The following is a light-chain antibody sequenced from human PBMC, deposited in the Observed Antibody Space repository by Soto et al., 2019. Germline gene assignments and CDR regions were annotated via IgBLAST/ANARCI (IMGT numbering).Light chain of an antibody. CDR3: QTWGTGIQV. V-gene: IGLV4-69*02. CDR1: SGHSSYA. Sequence: QPVLTQSPSASASLGASVKLTCTLSSGHSSYAIAWHQQQPEKGPRYLMKLNSDGSHSKGDGIPDRFSGSSSGAERYLTISSLQSDAEADYYCQTWGTGIQVFGGGTKVTVL. CDR2: LNSDGSH. J-gene: IGLJ2*01.